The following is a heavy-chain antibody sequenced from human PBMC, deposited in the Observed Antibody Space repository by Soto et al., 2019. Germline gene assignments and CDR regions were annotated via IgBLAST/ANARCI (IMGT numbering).Heavy chain of an antibody. CDR3: TKGGRASCYSRSDW. J-gene: IGHJ4*02. Sequence: EVQLLESGGGLVQPGESLRLSCAASGFTLSSYVMNWVRQAPGKGLEWIASVCGGDGGTKYADSVKGRFTISRDNFKNTLDLQMNSLRAEDTAVYFCTKGGRASCYSRSDWWGQGTLVTVSS. D-gene: IGHD2-15*01. CDR1: GFTLSSYV. V-gene: IGHV3-23*01. CDR2: VCGGDGGT.